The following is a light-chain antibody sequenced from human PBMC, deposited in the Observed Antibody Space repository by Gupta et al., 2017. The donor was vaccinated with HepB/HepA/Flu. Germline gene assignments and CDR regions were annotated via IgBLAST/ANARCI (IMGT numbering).Light chain of an antibody. CDR1: NSNIGRNA. CDR3: AAWDDSLNGMV. J-gene: IGLJ2*01. V-gene: IGLV1-44*01. Sequence: QSVLNQTPSASGTPGQRVTISCSGSNSNIGRNAVNWYQQFPGTAPKLLVYSNNRRPSGVSDRSSGSKSGTSASLAISGLQSDHEADYYCAAWDDSLNGMVFGGGTKLTVL. CDR2: SNN.